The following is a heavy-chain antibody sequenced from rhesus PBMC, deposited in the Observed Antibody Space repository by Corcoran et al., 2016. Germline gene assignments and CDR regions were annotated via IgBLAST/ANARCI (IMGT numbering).Heavy chain of an antibody. Sequence: EVQLVESGGGLVQPGGSLRLSCAASGFTFINYWMSWVRQAPGKGLDWVGSIKNKADGGTAANAEAVKGRCTISRDDSKNTWYLQMNSLKTEDTAVYYCTRMYCTSTTCYAYYFDYWGQGVLVTVSS. J-gene: IGHJ4*01. CDR3: TRMYCTSTTCYAYYFDY. V-gene: IGHV3-16*01. CDR2: IKNKADGGTA. D-gene: IGHD2-2*01. CDR1: GFTFINYW.